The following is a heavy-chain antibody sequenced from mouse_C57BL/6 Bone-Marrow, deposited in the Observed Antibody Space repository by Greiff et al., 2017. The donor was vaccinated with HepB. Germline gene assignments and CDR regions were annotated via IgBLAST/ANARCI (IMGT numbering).Heavy chain of an antibody. J-gene: IGHJ4*01. D-gene: IGHD2-14*01. CDR3: ARRVPRGAMDY. Sequence: VMVVESGAELARPGASVKLSCKASGYTFTSYGISWVKQRTGQGLEWIGEIYPRSGNTYYNEKFKGKATLTADKSSSTAYMELRSLTSEDSAVYFCARRVPRGAMDYWGQGTSVTVSS. CDR2: IYPRSGNT. CDR1: GYTFTSYG. V-gene: IGHV1-81*01.